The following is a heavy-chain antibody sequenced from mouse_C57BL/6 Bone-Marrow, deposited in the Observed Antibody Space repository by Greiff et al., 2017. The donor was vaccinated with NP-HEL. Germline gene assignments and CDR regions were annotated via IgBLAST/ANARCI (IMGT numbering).Heavy chain of an antibody. CDR3: ARGGITTVDYAMDY. Sequence: QVQLQQPGAELVKPGASVKLSCKASGYTFTSYWMHWVKQRPGQGLEWIGMIHPNSGSNNYNEKFKSKATLTVDKSSSTAYMQLSSLTSEDSAVYYCARGGITTVDYAMDYWGQGTSVTVSS. V-gene: IGHV1-64*01. D-gene: IGHD1-1*01. J-gene: IGHJ4*01. CDR2: IHPNSGSN. CDR1: GYTFTSYW.